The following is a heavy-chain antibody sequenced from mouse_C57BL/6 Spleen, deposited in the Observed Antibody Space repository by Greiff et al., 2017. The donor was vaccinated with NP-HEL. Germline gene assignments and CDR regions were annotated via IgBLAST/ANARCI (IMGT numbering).Heavy chain of an antibody. J-gene: IGHJ2*01. CDR1: GYAFSSSW. D-gene: IGHD2-3*01. CDR2: IYPGDGDT. V-gene: IGHV1-82*01. Sequence: QVQLQQSGPELVKPGASVKISCKASGYAFSSSWMNWVKQRPGKGLEWIGRIYPGDGDTNYNGKFKGKATLTADKSSSTAYMQLSSLTSEDSAVYFCARGGYWDYWGQGTTLTVSS. CDR3: ARGGYWDY.